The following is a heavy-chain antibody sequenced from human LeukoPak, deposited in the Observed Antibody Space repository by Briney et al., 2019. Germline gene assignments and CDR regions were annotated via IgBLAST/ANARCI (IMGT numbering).Heavy chain of an antibody. CDR1: GFTFSSYW. CDR3: ARSYSSSWDYYYGMDV. J-gene: IGHJ6*02. CDR2: INSDGSST. V-gene: IGHV3-74*01. Sequence: PGGSLRLSCAASGFTFSSYWMHWVRQAPGKGLVWVSRINSDGSSTSYADSVKGRFTISRDNAKNTLYLQMNSLRAEDTAVYYCARSYSSSWDYYYGMDVWGQGTTVTVSS. D-gene: IGHD6-13*01.